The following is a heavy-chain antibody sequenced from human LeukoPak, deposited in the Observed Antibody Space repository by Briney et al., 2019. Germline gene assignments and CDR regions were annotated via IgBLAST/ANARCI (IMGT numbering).Heavy chain of an antibody. CDR1: GDPISSSSSF. Sequence: KPSETLSLTCTVSGDPISSSSSFWGWIRQPPGKGLEWIGSAYYSGSTYYNPSLKSRVTISVETSKNQFSVNLSSVTAADTAVYYCASYCSITNCYKRAFHIWGQGTVVTVSS. J-gene: IGHJ3*02. V-gene: IGHV4-39*01. CDR2: AYYSGST. CDR3: ASYCSITNCYKRAFHI. D-gene: IGHD2-2*02.